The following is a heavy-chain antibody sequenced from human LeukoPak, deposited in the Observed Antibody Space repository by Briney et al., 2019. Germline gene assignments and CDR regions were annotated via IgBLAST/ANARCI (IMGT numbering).Heavy chain of an antibody. D-gene: IGHD1-26*01. J-gene: IGHJ4*02. CDR1: GFTFSNYW. Sequence: GGSLRLSCAASGFTFSNYWIGWVRQAPGKRPEWVANMNIDGSEKYYADSVKGRFTISRDNARNSVYLQMNSLRVEDTAVYYCARDPVEWELLLDCWGQGTLVTVSS. CDR3: ARDPVEWELLLDC. CDR2: MNIDGSEK. V-gene: IGHV3-7*01.